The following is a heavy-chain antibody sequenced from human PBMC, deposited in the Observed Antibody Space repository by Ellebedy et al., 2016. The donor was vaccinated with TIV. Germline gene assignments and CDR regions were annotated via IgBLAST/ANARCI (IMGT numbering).Heavy chain of an antibody. CDR2: ISASGGST. D-gene: IGHD3-10*01. CDR3: ARDNLPDYGSGIFYPSDY. CDR1: GFSFNTYA. V-gene: IGHV3-23*01. J-gene: IGHJ4*02. Sequence: LSLTXAASGFSFNTYAMNWVRQAPGKGLQWVSAISASGGSTYYADSVKGRFTISRANSKNTLYLQMNSLKADDTAVYYCARDNLPDYGSGIFYPSDYWGQGTLVTVSS.